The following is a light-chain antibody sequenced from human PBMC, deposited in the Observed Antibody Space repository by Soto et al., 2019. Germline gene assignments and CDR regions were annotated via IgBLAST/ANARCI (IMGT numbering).Light chain of an antibody. CDR2: SAS. CDR3: QHYYSSPLT. J-gene: IGKJ4*01. CDR1: QSVLSTSDNKNY. V-gene: IGKV4-1*01. Sequence: DIVMTQSPDSLTVSLGERATINCKSSQSVLSTSDNKNYLAWFQQRPGQPPKLLIYSASTGESGVPDRFSGSGSGTDFTLTISSLQAEDVAVYYCQHYYSSPLTFGGGTKVEIK.